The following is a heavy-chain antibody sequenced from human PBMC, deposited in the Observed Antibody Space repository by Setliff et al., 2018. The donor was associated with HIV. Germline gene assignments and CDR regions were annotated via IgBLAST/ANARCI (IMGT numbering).Heavy chain of an antibody. CDR2: IVPILNTG. CDR1: GGTFRSHE. J-gene: IGHJ4*02. CDR3: ARIPNHSSGFDY. V-gene: IGHV1-69*13. D-gene: IGHD3-22*01. Sequence: SVKVSCKASGGTFRSHEISWVRQAPGQGLEWMGGIVPILNTGNYAPKFQGRVTITADESTTTAYMELSSLRSEDTAVYYCARIPNHSSGFDYWGQGTLGTVSS.